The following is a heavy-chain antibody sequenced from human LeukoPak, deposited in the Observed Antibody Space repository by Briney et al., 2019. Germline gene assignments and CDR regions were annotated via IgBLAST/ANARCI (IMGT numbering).Heavy chain of an antibody. CDR1: GYSLTSYW. J-gene: IGHJ4*02. Sequence: GESLKISCKVSGYSLTSYWIGWARQMPGKGLEWMAIINPGDSDTQYSPSSLGQVTISLDKTVTSTTTYLQWNSLEAADTAIYYCATTGYSSHWEYYWGQGTLVTVSS. V-gene: IGHV5-51*01. CDR3: ATTGYSSHWEYY. CDR2: INPGDSDT. D-gene: IGHD5-18*01.